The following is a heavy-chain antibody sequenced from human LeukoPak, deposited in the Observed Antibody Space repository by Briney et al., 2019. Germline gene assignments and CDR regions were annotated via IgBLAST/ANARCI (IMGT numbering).Heavy chain of an antibody. D-gene: IGHD3-10*01. V-gene: IGHV3-48*03. CDR1: GFTFSSYE. CDR3: GRYGQVPID. J-gene: IGHJ4*02. Sequence: GGSLRLSCAASGFTFSSYEMNWVRQAPGKRLEWVSYISTSGSTIYYADSVKGRFTISRDNAKNSLFLQMNSLRAEDTAVYYCGRYGQVPIDWGQGTLVTVSS. CDR2: ISTSGSTI.